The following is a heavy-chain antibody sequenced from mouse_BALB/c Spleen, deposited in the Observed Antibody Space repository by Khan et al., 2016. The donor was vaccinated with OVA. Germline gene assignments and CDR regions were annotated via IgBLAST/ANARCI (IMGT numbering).Heavy chain of an antibody. D-gene: IGHD2-14*01. CDR3: ARVGYNGTMDY. CDR1: GYTFTNYG. V-gene: IGHV9-3-1*01. CDR2: TNTYTGEP. J-gene: IGHJ4*01. Sequence: QIQLVQSGPDLKKPGETVKISCKASGYTFTNYGMNWVKQVPGKGLKWMGWTNTYTGEPTYAVDFKGRFAFSLETSASTAYLQINNLKNEDTATYFCARVGYNGTMDYWGQGTSVTVSS.